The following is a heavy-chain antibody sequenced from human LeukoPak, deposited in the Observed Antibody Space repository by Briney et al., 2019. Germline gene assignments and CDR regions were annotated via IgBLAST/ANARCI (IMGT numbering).Heavy chain of an antibody. V-gene: IGHV3-23*01. CDR3: AKDRELELAFDY. Sequence: GGSLRLSCAVSGFTFSSYAMSWVRQAPGKGLEWVSAISGSGGSTCYADSVKGRFTISRDNSKNTLYLQMNSLRAEDTAVYYCAKDRELELAFDYWGQGTLVTVSS. CDR1: GFTFSSYA. CDR2: ISGSGGST. J-gene: IGHJ4*02. D-gene: IGHD1-7*01.